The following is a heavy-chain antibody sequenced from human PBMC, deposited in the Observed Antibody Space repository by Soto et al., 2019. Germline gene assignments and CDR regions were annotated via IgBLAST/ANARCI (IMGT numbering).Heavy chain of an antibody. J-gene: IGHJ4*02. CDR1: GFTFSTYA. CDR3: ARDWGSSGWYRGGDY. V-gene: IGHV3-30-3*01. D-gene: IGHD6-19*01. CDR2: TSYDGTNK. Sequence: ESGGGVVQPGRSLRLSCAASGFTFSTYAMHWVRQAPGKGLEWVAVTSYDGTNKYYADSVRGRFTISRDNSKNTLYLQMNSLRAEDTAVYYCARDWGSSGWYRGGDYWGQGTLVTVSS.